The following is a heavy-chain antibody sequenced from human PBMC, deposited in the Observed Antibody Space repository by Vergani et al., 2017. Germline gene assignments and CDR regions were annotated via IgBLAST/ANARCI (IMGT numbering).Heavy chain of an antibody. V-gene: IGHV3-7*01. CDR3: ARDVWDYGEPYWXFDL. D-gene: IGHD4-17*01. CDR2: IKQDGSEK. Sequence: EVQLVESGGGLVQPGGSLRLSCAASGFTFSSYWMSWVRQAPGKGLEWVANIKQDGSEKYYVDSVKGRFTISRDNAKNSLYLQMNSLRAEDTAVYYWARDVWDYGEPYWXFDLWGRGTLVTVSS. J-gene: IGHJ2*01. CDR1: GFTFSSYW.